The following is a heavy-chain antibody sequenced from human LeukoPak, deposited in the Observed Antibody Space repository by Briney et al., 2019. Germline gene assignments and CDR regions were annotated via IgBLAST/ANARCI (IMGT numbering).Heavy chain of an antibody. Sequence: PSETLSLTCTVSGGSISSYYWSWIRQPPGKGLEWIGYIYYSGSTNYNPSLKCRVTISVDTSKNQFSLKLSSVTAADTAVYYCARLSTYYGILTGYRPYGMDVWGQGTTVTVSS. J-gene: IGHJ6*02. CDR1: GGSISSYY. CDR3: ARLSTYYGILTGYRPYGMDV. V-gene: IGHV4-59*08. CDR2: IYYSGST. D-gene: IGHD3-9*01.